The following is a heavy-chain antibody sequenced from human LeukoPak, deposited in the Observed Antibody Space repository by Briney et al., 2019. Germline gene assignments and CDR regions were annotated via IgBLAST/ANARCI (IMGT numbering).Heavy chain of an antibody. CDR1: GYTFSSYG. Sequence: ASVKVSCKASGYTFSSYGITWVRQAPGQGLEWMGRISAYNGNTNYAQKVQGRVTMTTDTSTRTAYMELSSLTSDDTAVYYCARDSADCSGGSCYSAEYFQHWGQGTLVTVSS. V-gene: IGHV1-18*01. J-gene: IGHJ1*01. CDR3: ARDSADCSGGSCYSAEYFQH. CDR2: ISAYNGNT. D-gene: IGHD2-15*01.